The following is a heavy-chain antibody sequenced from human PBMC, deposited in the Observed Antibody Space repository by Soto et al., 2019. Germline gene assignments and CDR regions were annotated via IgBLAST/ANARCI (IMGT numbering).Heavy chain of an antibody. V-gene: IGHV1-2*04. Sequence: VSVKVSCKASGGTFSIYTISWVRQAPGQGLEWMGRIIPNRGGTNYAQKFQGWVTMTRDTSTSTAYMELSRLRSDDTAVYYCARGQQQLAYYYYYGMDVWGQGTTVTVSS. CDR3: ARGQQQLAYYYYYGMDV. J-gene: IGHJ6*02. CDR2: IIPNRGGT. D-gene: IGHD6-13*01. CDR1: GGTFSIYT.